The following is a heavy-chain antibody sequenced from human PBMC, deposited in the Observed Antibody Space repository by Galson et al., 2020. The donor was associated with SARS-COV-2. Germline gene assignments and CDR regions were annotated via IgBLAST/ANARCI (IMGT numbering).Heavy chain of an antibody. Sequence: GGSLRLSCAASGFTFSSYAMHWVRQAPGKGLEWEAVISYDGSNKYYADSVKGRFTISRDNSKNTLYLQMNSLRAEDTAVYYCARPRSGSYPPLFDYWGQGTLVTVSS. V-gene: IGHV3-30-3*01. D-gene: IGHD1-26*01. CDR3: ARPRSGSYPPLFDY. J-gene: IGHJ4*02. CDR1: GFTFSSYA. CDR2: ISYDGSNK.